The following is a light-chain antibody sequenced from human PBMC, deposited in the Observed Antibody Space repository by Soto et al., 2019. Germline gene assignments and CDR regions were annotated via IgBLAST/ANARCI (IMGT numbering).Light chain of an antibody. J-gene: IGLJ1*01. CDR3: SAYAGSNNFV. Sequence: QSALTQPPSASGSPGQSVTISCTGTSSDVGDIYVSWYQQHLGKAPKLIIYEVSQRPSGVPDRFSGSKSGHTASLTVSGLQTEDEADYYCSAYAGSNNFVFGSGTKVTVL. V-gene: IGLV2-8*01. CDR2: EVS. CDR1: SSDVGDIY.